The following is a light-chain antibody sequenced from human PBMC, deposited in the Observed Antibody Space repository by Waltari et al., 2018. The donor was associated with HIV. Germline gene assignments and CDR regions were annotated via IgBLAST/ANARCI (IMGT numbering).Light chain of an antibody. Sequence: SALTQPPSASRSPGQSVPIRCSGRGPNIGTYPLHWYQQLPGTAPKLLIYTNNQRPSGVPDRFSGSRSGTSASLAISGLQSEDEADYYCAAWDDSLSGLVFGGGTKLTVL. CDR1: GPNIGTYP. CDR3: AAWDDSLSGLV. J-gene: IGLJ2*01. CDR2: TNN. V-gene: IGLV1-44*01.